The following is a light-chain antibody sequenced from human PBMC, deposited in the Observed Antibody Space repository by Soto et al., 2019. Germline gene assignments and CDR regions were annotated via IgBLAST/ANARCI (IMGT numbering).Light chain of an antibody. Sequence: IVMTQSPATLSVSPGERVTLCCRASQSVSSNLAWYQQKPGQAPRLLFYGSSTKATGIPARFSGSGSGTEFTLTISSLQSEDFAVYYCQQRAGSSTFGQGTRLEIK. CDR1: QSVSSN. J-gene: IGKJ5*01. V-gene: IGKV3-15*01. CDR2: GSS. CDR3: QQRAGSST.